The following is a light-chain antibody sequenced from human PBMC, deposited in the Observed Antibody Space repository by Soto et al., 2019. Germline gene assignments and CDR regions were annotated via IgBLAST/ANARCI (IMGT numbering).Light chain of an antibody. V-gene: IGKV1-39*01. CDR2: AAS. CDR3: QQSYTSPVT. Sequence: DMQMNQSPSSLSASVGDSGTITGRASQSISSYLNWYQQKPGKAPKLLIYAASSLQSGVPSRFSGSGSGTDFTLTISSLQPEDFGTYYCQQSYTSPVTFGGGTKVDIK. CDR1: QSISSY. J-gene: IGKJ4*01.